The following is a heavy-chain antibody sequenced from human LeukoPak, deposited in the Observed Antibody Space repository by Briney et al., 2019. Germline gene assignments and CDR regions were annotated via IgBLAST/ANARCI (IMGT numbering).Heavy chain of an antibody. CDR1: GGSISSYY. J-gene: IGHJ3*02. Sequence: SETLSLTCTVSGGSISSYYWSWLRQPPGKGLEWIGYIYYSGSTNYNPSLKSRVTISVDTSKNQFSLKLSSVTAADTAVYYCARHQTPKYSSSWYDAFDIWGQGTMVTVSS. V-gene: IGHV4-59*08. CDR3: ARHQTPKYSSSWYDAFDI. D-gene: IGHD6-13*01. CDR2: IYYSGST.